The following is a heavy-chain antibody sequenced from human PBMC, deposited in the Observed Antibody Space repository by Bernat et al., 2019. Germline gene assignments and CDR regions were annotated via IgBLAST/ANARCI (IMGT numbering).Heavy chain of an antibody. D-gene: IGHD6-13*01. CDR1: GFTLSSSGVG. V-gene: IGHV2-5*02. J-gene: IGHJ3*01. CDR2: IYCDDDK. CDR3: AHKMSGIGANGRRDFNFDV. Sequence: QIPLKESGPTLVKPTQTLTLTCTFYGFTLSSSGVGVGWIRQPPGKALEWLALIYCDDDKRYSPSLKSRLTITKDTSKNQVVLTMTNMDPVDTTTDYWAHKMSGIGANGRRDFNFDVWGQLTMDTVSS.